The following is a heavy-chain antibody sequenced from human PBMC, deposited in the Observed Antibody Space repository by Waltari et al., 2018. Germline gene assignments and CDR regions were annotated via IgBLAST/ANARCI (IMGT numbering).Heavy chain of an antibody. CDR3: AHTPMHYHDSSGYYLYYFDY. CDR2: IYWNDDK. D-gene: IGHD3-22*01. V-gene: IGHV2-5*01. Sequence: QITLKESGPTLVKPTQTLTLTCTFSGFSLSTSGVGVGWIRQPPGKALEWLALIYWNDDKRYSPTLKGRLIISKDPSKNQVVLTMTNMDPVDTATYYCAHTPMHYHDSSGYYLYYFDYWGQGTLVTVSS. J-gene: IGHJ4*02. CDR1: GFSLSTSGVG.